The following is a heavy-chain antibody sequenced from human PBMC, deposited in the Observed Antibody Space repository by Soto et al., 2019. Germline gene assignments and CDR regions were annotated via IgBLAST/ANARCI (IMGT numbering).Heavy chain of an antibody. CDR2: ISSSGSTI. CDR1: GFTFSDYY. V-gene: IGHV3-11*01. J-gene: IGHJ6*03. Sequence: GGSLRLSCAASGFTFSDYYMSWIRQAPGKGLEWVSYISSSGSTIYYADSVKGRFTISRDNAKNSLYLQMNSLRAEDTAVYYCARGTENYYYYYMDVWGKGTTVTVSS. CDR3: ARGTENYYYYYMDV.